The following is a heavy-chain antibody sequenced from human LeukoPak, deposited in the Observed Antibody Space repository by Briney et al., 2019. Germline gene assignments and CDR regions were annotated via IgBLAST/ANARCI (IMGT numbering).Heavy chain of an antibody. Sequence: GGSLRLSCAASGFTFSSYWMHWVRQAPGKGLVWVSRINGDGSTTSYADSVKGRFTISRDNAKNTLYLQMNSPRAEDTAVYYCARGARGYSYGYYFDPWGQGTLVTVSS. D-gene: IGHD5-18*01. CDR1: GFTFSSYW. J-gene: IGHJ5*02. CDR2: INGDGSTT. CDR3: ARGARGYSYGYYFDP. V-gene: IGHV3-74*01.